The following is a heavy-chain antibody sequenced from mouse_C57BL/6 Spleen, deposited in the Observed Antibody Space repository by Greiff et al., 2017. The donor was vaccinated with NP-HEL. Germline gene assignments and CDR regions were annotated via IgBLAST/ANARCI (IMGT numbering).Heavy chain of an antibody. Sequence: VQLQQPGAELVRPGSSVKLSKASGYTFTSYWMDWVKQRPGQGLEWIGNIYPSDSETHYNQKFKDKATLTVDKSSSTAYMQLSSLTSEDSAVYYCARSGLDGVAYWGQGTLVTVSA. J-gene: IGHJ3*01. D-gene: IGHD3-2*02. CDR1: GYTFTSYW. CDR3: ARSGLDGVAY. CDR2: IYPSDSET. V-gene: IGHV1-61*01.